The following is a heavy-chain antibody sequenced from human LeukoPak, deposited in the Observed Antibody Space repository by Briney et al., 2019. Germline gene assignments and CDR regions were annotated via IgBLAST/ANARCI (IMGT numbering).Heavy chain of an antibody. V-gene: IGHV4-34*01. CDR1: GGSFSGYY. CDR3: ARRVVVVAATERCDWFDP. D-gene: IGHD2-15*01. Sequence: SETLSLTCAVYGGSFSGYYWSWIRQPPGKGLEWIGEINHSGNTNYNPSLKSRVTISVDTSKNQFSLKLSSVTAADTAVYYCARRVVVVAATERCDWFDPWGQGTLVTVSS. J-gene: IGHJ5*02. CDR2: INHSGNT.